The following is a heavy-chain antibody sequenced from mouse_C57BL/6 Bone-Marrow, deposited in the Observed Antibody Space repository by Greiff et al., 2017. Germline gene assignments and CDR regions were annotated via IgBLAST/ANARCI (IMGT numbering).Heavy chain of an antibody. J-gene: IGHJ2*01. CDR1: GFTFSDYY. Sequence: EVHLVESGGGLVQPGGSLKLSCAASGFTFSDYYMYWVRQTPEKRLEWVAYISNGGGSTYYPDTVKGRFTISRDNAKNTLYLQMSRLKSEDTAMYYCASRDSSGGYFDYWGQGTTLTVSS. D-gene: IGHD3-2*02. CDR2: ISNGGGST. V-gene: IGHV5-12*01. CDR3: ASRDSSGGYFDY.